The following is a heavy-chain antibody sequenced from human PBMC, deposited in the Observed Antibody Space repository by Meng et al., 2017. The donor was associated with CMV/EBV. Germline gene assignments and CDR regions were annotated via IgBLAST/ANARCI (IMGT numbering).Heavy chain of an antibody. CDR3: ARGGVEMATIGYYFDY. V-gene: IGHV4-34*01. Sequence: QVELQQWGAGLLKPSETLSLTCAVYGGSFSGYYWSWIRQPPGKGLEWIGEINHSGSTNYNPSLKSRVTISVDTSKNQFSLKLSSVTAADTAVYYCARGGVEMATIGYYFDYWGQGTLVTVSS. J-gene: IGHJ4*02. D-gene: IGHD5-24*01. CDR1: GGSFSGYY. CDR2: INHSGST.